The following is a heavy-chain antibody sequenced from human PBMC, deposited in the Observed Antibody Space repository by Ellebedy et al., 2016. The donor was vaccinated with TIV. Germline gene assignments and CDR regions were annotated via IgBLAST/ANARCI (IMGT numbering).Heavy chain of an antibody. J-gene: IGHJ4*02. V-gene: IGHV3-7*03. CDR2: IKKDGSET. CDR3: ARGPNYGDRSDFIDF. CDR1: GFTFSDHW. D-gene: IGHD4-17*01. Sequence: GESLKISCVASGFTFSDHWMNWVRQAPGKGLDWVASIKKDGSETYNVDSVKGRFAISRDNAKNSVYLQMNSLRVDDTAVYYCARGPNYGDRSDFIDFWGQGTLVTVSS.